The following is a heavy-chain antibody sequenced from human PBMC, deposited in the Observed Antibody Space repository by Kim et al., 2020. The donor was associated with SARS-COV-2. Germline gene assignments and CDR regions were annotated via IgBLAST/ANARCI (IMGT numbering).Heavy chain of an antibody. V-gene: IGHV3-53*01. CDR3: SSSTVGAYFEY. CDR1: GSSVRSSY. J-gene: IGHJ4*02. CDR2: IHDAGST. Sequence: GGSLRLSCAVSGSSVRSSYMTWVRQAPGKGLEWVSAIHDAGSTYYADSVKGRFTISRDIPKDTLYLQMNSLRAEDTAVYYCSSSTVGAYFEYWGQGSLVT. D-gene: IGHD1-26*01.